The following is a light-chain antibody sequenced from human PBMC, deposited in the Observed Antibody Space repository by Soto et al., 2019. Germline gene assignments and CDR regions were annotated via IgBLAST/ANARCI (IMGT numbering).Light chain of an antibody. J-gene: IGLJ1*01. CDR1: SSDFGGYNY. CDR2: DVS. V-gene: IGLV2-14*01. CDR3: SSYTSSSTLYV. Sequence: LTQPASVSGSPGQSITISCTGTSSDFGGYNYVSWYQQHPGKAPKLMIYDVSNRPSGVSNRFSGSKSGNTASLTISGLQAEDEADYYCSSYTSSSTLYVFGTGTKATVL.